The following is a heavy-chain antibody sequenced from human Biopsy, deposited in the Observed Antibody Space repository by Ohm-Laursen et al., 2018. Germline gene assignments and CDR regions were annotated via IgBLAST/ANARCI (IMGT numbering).Heavy chain of an antibody. CDR3: ARLGSGDYFPTFFDS. CDR1: GGSLSSYY. CDR2: IYSSGST. V-gene: IGHV4-4*07. Sequence: TLSLTWTVSGGSLSSYYWSWIRQPAGKGLEWIGRIYSSGSTNYNPSLKSRVTLSMDTSKRQFSLKLSSVTAADTAVYYCARLGSGDYFPTFFDSWGQGTLVTVSS. D-gene: IGHD5-12*01. J-gene: IGHJ4*02.